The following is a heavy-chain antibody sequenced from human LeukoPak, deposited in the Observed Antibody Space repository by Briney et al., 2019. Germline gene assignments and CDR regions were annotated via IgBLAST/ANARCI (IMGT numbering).Heavy chain of an antibody. CDR2: IYYSGST. V-gene: IGHV4-59*01. J-gene: IGHJ4*02. Sequence: SETLSLTCTVSGASISSFYWSWIRQPPGKGLEWIGYIYYSGSTNYNPSLKSRVTISVDTSKNQFSLKLSSVTAADTAVYYCARGSNYDFWSGYYSLFDYWGQGTLVTVSS. CDR3: ARGSNYDFWSGYYSLFDY. D-gene: IGHD3-3*01. CDR1: GASISSFY.